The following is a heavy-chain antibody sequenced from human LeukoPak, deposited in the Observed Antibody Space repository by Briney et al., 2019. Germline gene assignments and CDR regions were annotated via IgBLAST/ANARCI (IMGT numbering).Heavy chain of an antibody. CDR2: ISGTGRHT. V-gene: IGHV3-23*01. D-gene: IGHD3-10*01. Sequence: GGSLRLSCSASGFPFDSFAMSWVRQAPGKGLEWVSSISGTGRHTNYADSVKGRFTISRDSTLFLQMNSLRGEDTAIYYCAKCRFGSFNYYMDVWGKGTAVTVSS. CDR1: GFPFDSFA. CDR3: AKCRFGSFNYYMDV. J-gene: IGHJ6*03.